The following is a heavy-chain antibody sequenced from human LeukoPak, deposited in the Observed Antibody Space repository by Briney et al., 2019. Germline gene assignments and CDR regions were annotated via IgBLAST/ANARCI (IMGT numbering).Heavy chain of an antibody. D-gene: IGHD3-22*01. CDR1: GYTFTSYD. CDR3: ARAGTMIEVVKGYYYYGMGV. V-gene: IGHV1-8*01. Sequence: RASVKVSCKASGYTFTSYDINWVRQATGQGLEWMGWMNPNSGNTGYAQKFQGRVTMTRDTSISTAYMELSSLRSEDTAVYYCARAGTMIEVVKGYYYYGMGVWGQGTTVTVSS. J-gene: IGHJ6*02. CDR2: MNPNSGNT.